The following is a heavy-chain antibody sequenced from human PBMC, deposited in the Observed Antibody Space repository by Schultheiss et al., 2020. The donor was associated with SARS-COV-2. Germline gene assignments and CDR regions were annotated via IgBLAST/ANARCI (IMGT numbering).Heavy chain of an antibody. CDR1: GFSLTTSEVG. CDR3: AHRKYNDWWDY. V-gene: IGHV2-5*01. Sequence: SGPTLVKPTQTLTLTCTFSGFSLTTSEVGVAWIRQPPGKALECLAVIYWNDDKHYSPSLKSRLTITKDTSKNQVILTMTNMDPVDTATYYCAHRKYNDWWDYWGQGTLVTVS. J-gene: IGHJ4*02. D-gene: IGHD2-8*02. CDR2: IYWNDDK.